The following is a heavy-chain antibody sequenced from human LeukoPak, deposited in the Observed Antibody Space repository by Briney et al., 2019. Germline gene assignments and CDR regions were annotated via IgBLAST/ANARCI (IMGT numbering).Heavy chain of an antibody. D-gene: IGHD6-6*01. Sequence: GGSLRLSCAASGLTFSSHWMHWVRQAPGKGLVRVSRITNDGSSTTYADSVKGRFTISRDNAKNMLYLQVNSLRAEDTAVYYCARSSYSSSSSVWGQGTMVTVSS. V-gene: IGHV3-74*01. CDR1: GLTFSSHW. CDR2: ITNDGSST. CDR3: ARSSYSSSSSV. J-gene: IGHJ3*01.